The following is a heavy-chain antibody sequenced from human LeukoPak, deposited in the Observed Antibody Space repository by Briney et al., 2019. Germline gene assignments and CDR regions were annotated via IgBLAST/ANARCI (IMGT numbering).Heavy chain of an antibody. Sequence: GASVKVSCKASGYTFTSYYMHWVRQAPGQGLEWMGIINPSCGSTSYAQKFQGRVTMTRDTSTSTVYMELSSLRSEDTAVYYCARARVTIFGVVTYYYYYGMDVWGQGTTVTVSS. CDR3: ARARVTIFGVVTYYYYYGMDV. CDR1: GYTFTSYY. J-gene: IGHJ6*02. CDR2: INPSCGST. V-gene: IGHV1-46*01. D-gene: IGHD3-3*01.